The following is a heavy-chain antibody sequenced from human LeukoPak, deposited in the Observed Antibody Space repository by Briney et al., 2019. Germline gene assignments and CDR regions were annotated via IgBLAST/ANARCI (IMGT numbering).Heavy chain of an antibody. CDR3: ARANYGDSGWFDP. V-gene: IGHV1-69*05. J-gene: IGHJ5*02. CDR2: IIPIFGSA. D-gene: IGHD4-17*01. CDR1: GGTFSRYA. Sequence: ASVKVSCKASGGTFSRYAISWVRQAPGQGLEWMGGIIPIFGSANYAQKFQGSGTITTDESTSTAYPELRSLRSEDTAVYYCARANYGDSGWFDPWGQGTLVTVSS.